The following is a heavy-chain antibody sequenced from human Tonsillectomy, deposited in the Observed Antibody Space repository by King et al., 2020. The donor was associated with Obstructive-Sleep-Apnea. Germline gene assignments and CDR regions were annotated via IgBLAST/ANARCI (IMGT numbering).Heavy chain of an antibody. CDR2: INLSGST. CDR3: ARGSGAAAVNWFDP. Sequence: VQLQQWGAGLLKPSETLSLTCAVFGGSFSDYYWSWIRQPPGKGLEWIGEINLSGSTNYNPSLKSRVTISVDTSKNQFSLKLTSVTAADTAMYYCARGSGAAAVNWFDPWGQGTLVTVSS. J-gene: IGHJ5*02. D-gene: IGHD6-13*01. V-gene: IGHV4-34*01. CDR1: GGSFSDYY.